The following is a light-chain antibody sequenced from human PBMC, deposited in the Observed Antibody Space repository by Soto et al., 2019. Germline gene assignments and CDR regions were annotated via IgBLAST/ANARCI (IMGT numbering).Light chain of an antibody. Sequence: EIVLTQSPGTLSLSPGERATLSCRASQSVSSSYLAWYQQKSGQAPKLLIYGASSRATGIPDSFSGSGSGTDFTLTISRLEAEDFAVYYCQQYGRSLTFGGGTKVEI. CDR1: QSVSSSY. CDR3: QQYGRSLT. CDR2: GAS. J-gene: IGKJ4*01. V-gene: IGKV3-20*01.